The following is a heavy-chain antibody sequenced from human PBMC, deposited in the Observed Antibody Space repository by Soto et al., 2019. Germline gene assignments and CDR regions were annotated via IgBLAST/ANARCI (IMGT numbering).Heavy chain of an antibody. J-gene: IGHJ3*02. CDR3: ATMVVVVAADLGAFDI. D-gene: IGHD2-15*01. CDR2: IWYDGSNK. Sequence: QVQLVESGGGVVQPGRSLRLSCAASGFTFSSYGMHWVRQAPGKGLEWVEVIWYDGSNKYYADSVKGRFTISRDNSKNTLYLQMNSLRAEDTAVYYCATMVVVVAADLGAFDIWGQGTMVTVSS. V-gene: IGHV3-33*01. CDR1: GFTFSSYG.